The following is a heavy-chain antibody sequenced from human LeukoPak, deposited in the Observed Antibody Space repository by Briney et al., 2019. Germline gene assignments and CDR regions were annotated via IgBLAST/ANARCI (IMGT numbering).Heavy chain of an antibody. Sequence: GGCPRLSRAASGFTLSSDSMNWVRQAPGERLGWVSSICSSSSSIYYADSVKGRFTIYRDNAKNSLYLQMNSLRAEDTAVYYCARAYYGSNFYYYGMDVWGQGTTVTVSS. D-gene: IGHD4-23*01. CDR2: ICSSSSSI. CDR3: ARAYYGSNFYYYGMDV. V-gene: IGHV3-21*01. J-gene: IGHJ6*02. CDR1: GFTLSSDS.